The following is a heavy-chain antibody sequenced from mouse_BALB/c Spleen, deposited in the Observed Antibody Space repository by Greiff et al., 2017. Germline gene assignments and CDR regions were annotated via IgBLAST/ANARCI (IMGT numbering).Heavy chain of an antibody. Sequence: DVQLQESGPGLVKPSQSLSLTCTVTGYSITSDYAWNWIRQFPGNKLEWMGYISYSGSTSYNPSLKSRISITRDTSKNQFFLQLNSVTTEDTATYYCAGLLPFDYWGQGTTLTVSS. CDR1: GYSITSDYA. CDR3: AGLLPFDY. V-gene: IGHV3-2*02. CDR2: ISYSGST. J-gene: IGHJ2*01. D-gene: IGHD2-10*01.